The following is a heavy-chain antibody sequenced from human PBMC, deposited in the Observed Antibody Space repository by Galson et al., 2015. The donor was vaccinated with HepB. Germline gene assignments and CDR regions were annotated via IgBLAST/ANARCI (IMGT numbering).Heavy chain of an antibody. J-gene: IGHJ4*02. V-gene: IGHV3-53*01. CDR2: IYSGGST. Sequence: SLRLSCAASGFTVSSNYMSWVRQAPGKGLEWVSVIYSGGSTYYADSVKGRFTISRDNSKNTLYLQMNSLRAEDTAVYYCARGRAHDYGDHQLYFDYWGQGTLVTVSS. CDR1: GFTVSSNY. CDR3: ARGRAHDYGDHQLYFDY. D-gene: IGHD4-17*01.